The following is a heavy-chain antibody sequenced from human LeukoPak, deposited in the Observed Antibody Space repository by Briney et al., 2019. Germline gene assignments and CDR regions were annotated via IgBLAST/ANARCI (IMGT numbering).Heavy chain of an antibody. CDR3: ARGGVPRDFQH. CDR1: GGSISSSSYY. CDR2: IYYSGST. V-gene: IGHV4-61*01. D-gene: IGHD3-10*01. Sequence: SETLSLTCTVSGGSISSSSYYWCWIRQPPGTGLEWIGYIYYSGSTNYNPSLKSRVTISVDTSKNQFSLKLSSVTAADTAVYYCARGGVPRDFQHWGQGTLVTVSS. J-gene: IGHJ1*01.